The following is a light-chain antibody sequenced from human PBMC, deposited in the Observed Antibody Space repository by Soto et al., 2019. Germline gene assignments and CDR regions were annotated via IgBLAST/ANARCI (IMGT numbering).Light chain of an antibody. J-gene: IGKJ1*01. V-gene: IGKV1-39*01. CDR3: QQSYSAPPT. CDR1: LSIGTY. Sequence: DIQMTQSPSSLSASVGDRVTITCRASLSIGTYLIWYQQKLGKAPNLLIYAASSWQSGVPSRFSGSGTGTDFTLTISSLLPEDFATYYCQQSYSAPPTFGQGTKVEI. CDR2: AAS.